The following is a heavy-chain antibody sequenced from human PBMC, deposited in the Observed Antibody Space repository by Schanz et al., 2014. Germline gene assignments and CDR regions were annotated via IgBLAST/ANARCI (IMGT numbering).Heavy chain of an antibody. Sequence: VQLVESGGGLVKPGGSLRLSCAASGFIFNDYYMTWIRQAPGKGLEWVSDISDSGDSTHYADSVKGRFTISRDNAKNSLFLQMNSLSAEDTAVYYCAKVAPAATYLDSWGLGTLVAVSS. CDR1: GFIFNDYY. CDR2: ISDSGDST. CDR3: AKVAPAATYLDS. D-gene: IGHD2-2*01. J-gene: IGHJ4*02. V-gene: IGHV3-11*01.